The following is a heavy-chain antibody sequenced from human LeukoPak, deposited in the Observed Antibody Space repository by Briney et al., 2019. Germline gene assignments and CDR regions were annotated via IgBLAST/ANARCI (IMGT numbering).Heavy chain of an antibody. CDR1: GFTFSTYS. V-gene: IGHV3-21*04. CDR3: AKDQGIAVAGTDY. J-gene: IGHJ4*02. CDR2: ISSSSSYI. Sequence: GGSLRLSCAASGFTFSTYSMNWVRQAPGEGLEWVSSISSSSSYIYYADSVKGRFTISRDNSKNTLYLQMNSLRAEDTAIYYCAKDQGIAVAGTDYWGQGTLVTVSS. D-gene: IGHD6-19*01.